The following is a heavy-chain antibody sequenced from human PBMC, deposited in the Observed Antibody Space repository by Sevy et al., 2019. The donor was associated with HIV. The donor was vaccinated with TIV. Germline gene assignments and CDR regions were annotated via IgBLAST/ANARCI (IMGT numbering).Heavy chain of an antibody. J-gene: IGHJ4*02. CDR1: GYTFTNYE. CDR2: MNPNSGKT. V-gene: IGHV1-8*01. CDR3: ARDEQRPYYYGSGNMGH. D-gene: IGHD3-10*01. Sequence: ASVKVSCKASGYTFTNYEINWVRQATGQGLEWMGWMNPNSGKTGYAPQFHGRVTKTRNTSLNIAYMELSSLRSDDTAVYYCARDEQRPYYYGSGNMGHWGQGTLVTVSS.